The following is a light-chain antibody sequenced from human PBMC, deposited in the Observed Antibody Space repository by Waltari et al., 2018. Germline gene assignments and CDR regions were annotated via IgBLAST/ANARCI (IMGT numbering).Light chain of an antibody. J-gene: IGLJ3*02. V-gene: IGLV1-44*01. CDR2: ANN. Sequence: QSVVTQSPSASGAPGQRVTLSCSESSSNIATAIVNWYQQFPGTAPKPLIYANNRRPSGVPGRFSGSRSGTSASLVISGLQSEDEADYYCATWDATLDTWMFGGGTKVTVL. CDR1: SSNIATAI. CDR3: ATWDATLDTWM.